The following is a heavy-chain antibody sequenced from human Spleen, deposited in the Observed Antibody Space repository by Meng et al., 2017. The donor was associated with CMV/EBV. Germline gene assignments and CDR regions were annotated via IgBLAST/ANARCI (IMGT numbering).Heavy chain of an antibody. Sequence: GESLKISCAASGFTFSNAWMSWVRQAPGKGLEWVGRIKSKTDGGTTDYAAPVKGRFTISRDDSKNTLYLQMNSLKTEDTAVYYCTTVSYDFWSGYYIDYWGQGTLVTVSS. J-gene: IGHJ4*02. D-gene: IGHD3-3*01. CDR1: GFTFSNAW. V-gene: IGHV3-15*01. CDR3: TTVSYDFWSGYYIDY. CDR2: IKSKTDGGTT.